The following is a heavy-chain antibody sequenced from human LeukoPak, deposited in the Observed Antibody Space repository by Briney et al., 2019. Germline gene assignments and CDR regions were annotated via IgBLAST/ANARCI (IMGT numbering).Heavy chain of an antibody. CDR3: AKDLRNSSSWYSLGSFDY. J-gene: IGHJ4*02. D-gene: IGHD6-13*01. CDR1: GFTFSSYA. V-gene: IGHV3-23*01. CDR2: ISGSGGST. Sequence: GGSLRLSCAASGFTFSSYAMSWVRQAPGKGLEWVSAISGSGGSTYYADSVKGRFTISRDNSKNTLYLQMNSLRAEGTAVYYCAKDLRNSSSWYSLGSFDYWGQGTLVTVSS.